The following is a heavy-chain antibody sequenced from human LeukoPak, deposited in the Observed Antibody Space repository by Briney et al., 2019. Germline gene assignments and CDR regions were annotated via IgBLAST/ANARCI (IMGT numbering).Heavy chain of an antibody. J-gene: IGHJ4*02. CDR3: ARDFSDVRGNIFDS. D-gene: IGHD3-10*02. Sequence: GGSLRLSCAASGFTFSDYYMSWIRQAPGKGLQWLAYSSTSGSITYYADSVKGRFTISRDNAKNSVYLQMNSLRAKDTAVYYCARDFSDVRGNIFDSWGQGTLVTVSS. CDR1: GFTFSDYY. CDR2: SSTSGSIT. V-gene: IGHV3-11*04.